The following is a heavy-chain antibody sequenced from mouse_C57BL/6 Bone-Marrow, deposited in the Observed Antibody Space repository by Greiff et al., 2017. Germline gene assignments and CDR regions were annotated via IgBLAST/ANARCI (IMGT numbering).Heavy chain of an antibody. CDR3: ARGGNDYDWFAY. V-gene: IGHV5-4*03. CDR2: ISDGGSYT. Sequence: EVKLVESGGGLVKPGGSLKLSCAASGFTFSSYAMSWVRQTPEKRLEWVATISDGGSYTYYPDNVKGRFTIYRDNAKNTLYLQMSSLRSEDTALYYCARGGNDYDWFAYWGQGTLVTVSA. CDR1: GFTFSSYA. D-gene: IGHD2-4*01. J-gene: IGHJ3*01.